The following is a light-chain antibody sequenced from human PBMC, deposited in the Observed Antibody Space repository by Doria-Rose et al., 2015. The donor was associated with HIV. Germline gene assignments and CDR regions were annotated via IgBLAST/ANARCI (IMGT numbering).Light chain of an antibody. J-gene: IGKJ5*01. CDR1: QRVKSRY. V-gene: IGKV3-20*01. CDR2: DAS. Sequence: TQSPGTLSLSTGARATLSCRASQRVKSRYLAWYQQKPGQAPRLLIYDASTRATGITDRFSGSGSGTDFTLTISRLEPEDVAVYYCQQYGTSRGTFGQGTRLEIK. CDR3: QQYGTSRGT.